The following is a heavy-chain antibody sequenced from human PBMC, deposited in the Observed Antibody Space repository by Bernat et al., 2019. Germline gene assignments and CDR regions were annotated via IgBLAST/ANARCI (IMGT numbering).Heavy chain of an antibody. CDR1: GGSISSGDYY. J-gene: IGHJ4*02. Sequence: QVQLQESGPGLVKPSQTLSLTCTVSGGSISSGDYYWSWIRQPPGKGLEWIGYIYYSGSTYYNPSLKSRVTISVDTSKNQFSLKLSSVTAADTAVYYCARARGGDSSGYCVLDYWGQGTLVTVSS. D-gene: IGHD3-22*01. CDR3: ARARGGDSSGYCVLDY. CDR2: IYYSGST. V-gene: IGHV4-30-4*01.